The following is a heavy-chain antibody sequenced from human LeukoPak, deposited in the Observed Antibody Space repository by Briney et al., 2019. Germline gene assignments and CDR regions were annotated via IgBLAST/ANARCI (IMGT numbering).Heavy chain of an antibody. J-gene: IGHJ4*02. CDR1: GFTVSSNE. CDR3: AKDDFRSHIVATGRGLLSY. D-gene: IGHD5-12*01. V-gene: IGHV3-38-3*01. Sequence: GGSLRLSCAASGFTVSSNEMSWVRQAPGKGLEWVSSISGGSTYYADSRKGRFTISRDNSKNTLHLQMNSLRAEDTAVYYCAKDDFRSHIVATGRGLLSYWGQGTLVTVSS. CDR2: ISGGST.